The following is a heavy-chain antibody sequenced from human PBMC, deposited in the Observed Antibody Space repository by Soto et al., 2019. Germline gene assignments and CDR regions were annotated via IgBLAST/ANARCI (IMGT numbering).Heavy chain of an antibody. J-gene: IGHJ4*02. CDR1: GYNFATYW. V-gene: IGHV5-51*01. CDR2: IYPGDSDT. CDR3: ARRPYHYDGSAYHYTFDY. D-gene: IGHD3-22*01. Sequence: EVQLVQSGAEVRKPGESLKISCKGSGYNFATYWIGWVRQMPGKGLEWMGIIYPGDSDTRYSPSFQGQVTISADKSISTAYLQWSSLKASDTAVYYCARRPYHYDGSAYHYTFDYWGQGTLVTVSS.